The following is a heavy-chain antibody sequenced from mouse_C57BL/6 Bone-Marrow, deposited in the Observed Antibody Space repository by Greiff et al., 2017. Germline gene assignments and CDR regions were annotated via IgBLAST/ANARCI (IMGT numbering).Heavy chain of an antibody. Sequence: EVQLQQSGPVLARPGASVKMSCKTSGYTFTSYWMHWVKQRPGQGLEWIGAIYPGNSDTSYNQKFKGKAKLTAVTSASTAYMELSSLTNEDSAVYYCTVYGSSYDYAMDYWGQGTSVTVSS. V-gene: IGHV1-5*01. D-gene: IGHD1-1*01. CDR1: GYTFTSYW. CDR2: IYPGNSDT. J-gene: IGHJ4*01. CDR3: TVYGSSYDYAMDY.